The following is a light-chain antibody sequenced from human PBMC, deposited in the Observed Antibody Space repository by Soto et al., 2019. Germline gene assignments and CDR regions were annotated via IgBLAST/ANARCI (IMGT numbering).Light chain of an antibody. J-gene: IGLJ2*01. V-gene: IGLV2-8*01. CDR3: SSSAGSNNLGV. CDR1: SSDVDDYNY. CDR2: EVN. Sequence: QSVLTQPPSASGSPGQSVTISCTGTSSDVDDYNYVSWYQQHPGKAPKLMIYEVNVRPSGVPDRFSGSKSGNTASLTVSGLQAEDAADYYCSSSAGSNNLGVFGGGTKLTVL.